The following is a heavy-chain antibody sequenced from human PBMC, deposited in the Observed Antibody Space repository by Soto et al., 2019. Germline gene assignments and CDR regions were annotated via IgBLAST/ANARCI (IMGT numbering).Heavy chain of an antibody. CDR3: AREGHSGWFGESVPFFDY. CDR1: GGSISSYY. CDR2: IYYSGST. Sequence: QVQLQESGPGLVKPSETLSLTCTVSGGSISSYYWSWIRQPPGKGLEWIGYIYYSGSTNYNPSLESRVTISVDTSKNQFSLKLSSVTAADTAVYYCAREGHSGWFGESVPFFDYWGQGTLVTVSS. V-gene: IGHV4-59*01. J-gene: IGHJ4*02. D-gene: IGHD3-10*01.